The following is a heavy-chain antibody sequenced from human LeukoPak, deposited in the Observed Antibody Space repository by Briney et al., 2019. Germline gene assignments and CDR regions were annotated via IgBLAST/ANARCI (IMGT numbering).Heavy chain of an antibody. J-gene: IGHJ4*02. CDR1: GFTFSNYW. CDR2: IKQDGSEK. Sequence: GGSLRLSCAASGFTFSNYWLTWVRQAPGQGLEWVANIKQDGSEKHYVDSVKGRFTISRDNAKNSLYLQMNSLRAEDTAVYYCARGRQIAYWGQGTLVTVSS. CDR3: ARGRQIAY. V-gene: IGHV3-7*01.